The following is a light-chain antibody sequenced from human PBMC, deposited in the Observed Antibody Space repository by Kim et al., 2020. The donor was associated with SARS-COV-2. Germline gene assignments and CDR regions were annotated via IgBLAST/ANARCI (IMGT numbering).Light chain of an antibody. CDR1: QGIGTN. J-gene: IGKJ2*01. CDR3: LQYNSYPPT. V-gene: IGKV1-17*01. Sequence: ASVGDRVTITGRASQGIGTNLGWYQQKPGKAPKRLIYDASTLQTEAPSKFSGSGSGTEFTLTISCVQPEDFATYYCLQYNSYPPTFGQGTKVDIK. CDR2: DAS.